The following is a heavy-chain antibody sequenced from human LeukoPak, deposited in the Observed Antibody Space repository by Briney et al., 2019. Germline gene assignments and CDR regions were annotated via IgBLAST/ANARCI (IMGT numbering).Heavy chain of an antibody. CDR2: IRSKANSYAT. V-gene: IGHV3-73*01. Sequence: GGSLRLSCAASGSSFSGSAMHWVRRASGKGLEWVGQIRSKANSYATVYAASVKGRFTISRDDSKNTAYLQMNSLKTEDTAVYYCTTDPPYDGSDYPGDYWGQGTLVTVSS. D-gene: IGHD3-22*01. J-gene: IGHJ4*02. CDR1: GSSFSGSA. CDR3: TTDPPYDGSDYPGDY.